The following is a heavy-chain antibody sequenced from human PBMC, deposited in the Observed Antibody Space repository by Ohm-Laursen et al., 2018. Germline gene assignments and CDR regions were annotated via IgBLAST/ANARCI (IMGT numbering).Heavy chain of an antibody. J-gene: IGHJ5*02. V-gene: IGHV3-73*01. D-gene: IGHD4-11*01. CDR3: TSPGTVTTASGWIDP. CDR1: GFTFSGSA. CDR2: IRSKANSYAT. Sequence: GSLRLSCAASGFTFSGSAMHWVRQASGKGLEWVGRIRSKANSYATAYAASVKGRFTISRDDSKNTAYLQMNSLKTEDTAVYYCTSPGTVTTASGWIDPWGQGTLVTVSS.